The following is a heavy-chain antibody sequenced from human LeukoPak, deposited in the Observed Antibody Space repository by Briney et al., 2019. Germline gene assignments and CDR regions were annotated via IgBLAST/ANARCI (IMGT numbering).Heavy chain of an antibody. J-gene: IGHJ5*02. Sequence: SGPTLVNPTQTLTLTCTFSGFSLSTSGMRVSWIRLPPGKALEWLARIDWDDDKYCSTSLKTRLTISKATSKNQVVLTMTNMDPVDTATYYCARIAGSCYFNWFDPWGQGTLVTVSS. CDR2: IDWDDDK. CDR1: GFSLSTSGMR. V-gene: IGHV2-70*04. CDR3: ARIAGSCYFNWFDP. D-gene: IGHD2-15*01.